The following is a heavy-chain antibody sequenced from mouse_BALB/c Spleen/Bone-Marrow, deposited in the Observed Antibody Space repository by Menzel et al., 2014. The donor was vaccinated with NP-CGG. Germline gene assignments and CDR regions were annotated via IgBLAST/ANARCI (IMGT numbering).Heavy chain of an antibody. CDR2: ISYSGST. D-gene: IGHD2-4*01. CDR3: ARYDYDVGYFDY. CDR1: GYSITSDYA. Sequence: EVQLQQLGPGLVKPSQSLSLTCTVTGYSITSDYAWNWIRQFPGNKLEWMGYISYSGSTSYNPSLKSRISITRDTSKNQFFLQLNSVTTEDTATYYCARYDYDVGYFDYWGQGTTLTVSS. J-gene: IGHJ2*01. V-gene: IGHV3-2*02.